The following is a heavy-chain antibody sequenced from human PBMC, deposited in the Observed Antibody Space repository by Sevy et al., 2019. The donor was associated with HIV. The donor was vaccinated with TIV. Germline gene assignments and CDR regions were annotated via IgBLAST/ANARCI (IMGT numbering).Heavy chain of an antibody. CDR1: GFRISSYW. CDR2: VNQDGSTK. Sequence: GGSLRLSCAASGFRISSYWMLWVRQAPGKGLEWGANVNQDGSTKYYLDSVKGRFTISRDNAKNLVFLQMNSLTADDAALYYCVRAMASADSLWGQGTLVTVSS. CDR3: VRAMASADSL. D-gene: IGHD3-22*01. J-gene: IGHJ4*02. V-gene: IGHV3-7*01.